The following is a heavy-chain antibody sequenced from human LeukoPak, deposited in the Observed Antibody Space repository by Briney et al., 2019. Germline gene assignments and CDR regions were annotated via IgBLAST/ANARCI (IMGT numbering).Heavy chain of an antibody. CDR1: GYTLTELS. J-gene: IGHJ4*02. CDR3: ASRSVVDGDYVPFDY. D-gene: IGHD4-17*01. CDR2: FDPEDGET. V-gene: IGHV1-24*01. Sequence: ASVKASCKVSGYTLTELSMHWVRQAPGKGLEWMGGFDPEDGETIYAQKFQGRVTMTEGTSTDTAYMELSSLRSEDTAVYYCASRSVVDGDYVPFDYWGQGTLVTVSS.